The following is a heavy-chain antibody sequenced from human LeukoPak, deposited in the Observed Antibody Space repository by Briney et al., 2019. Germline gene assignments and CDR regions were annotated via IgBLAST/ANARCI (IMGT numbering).Heavy chain of an antibody. CDR3: AKSNGYGLVDI. Sequence: SETLSLTCAVYGGSFSGYYWSWIRQPPGKGLEWTGNIFYRGGTYYSPSLKSRVTISLDTSRNQFSLNLNSVTAADTAVYYCAKSNGYGLVDIWGQGTMVTVSS. CDR2: IFYRGGT. D-gene: IGHD3-10*01. J-gene: IGHJ3*02. V-gene: IGHV4-34*12. CDR1: GGSFSGYY.